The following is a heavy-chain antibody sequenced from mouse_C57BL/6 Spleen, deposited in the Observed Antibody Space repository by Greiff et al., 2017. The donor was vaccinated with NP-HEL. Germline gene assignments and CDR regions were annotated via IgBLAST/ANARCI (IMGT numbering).Heavy chain of an antibody. CDR1: GYTFTSYW. Sequence: VQLQQPGAELVRPGSSVKLSCKASGYTFTSYWMHWVKQRPIQGLEWIGNIDPSDSETHYNQKFKDKATLTVDKSSSTAYMQLSSLTSEDSAVYYCARGEQLRLRGGAMDYWGQGTSVTVSS. CDR3: ARGEQLRLRGGAMDY. D-gene: IGHD3-2*02. CDR2: IDPSDSET. V-gene: IGHV1-52*01. J-gene: IGHJ4*01.